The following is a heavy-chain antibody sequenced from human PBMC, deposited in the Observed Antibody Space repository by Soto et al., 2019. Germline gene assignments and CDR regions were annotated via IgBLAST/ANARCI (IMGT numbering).Heavy chain of an antibody. Sequence: PGESLKISCKGSGYSFTSYWIGWVRQMPGKGLEWMGIIYPDDSDTRYSPSFQGQVTISADKSISTAYLQWSSLKASDTAMYYCARQFFPRRQYSGPGDYWGQGTLVTVSS. CDR1: GYSFTSYW. V-gene: IGHV5-51*01. CDR3: ARQFFPRRQYSGPGDY. D-gene: IGHD1-26*01. CDR2: IYPDDSDT. J-gene: IGHJ4*02.